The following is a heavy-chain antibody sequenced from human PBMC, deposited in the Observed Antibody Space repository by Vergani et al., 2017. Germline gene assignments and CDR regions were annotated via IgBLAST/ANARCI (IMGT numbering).Heavy chain of an antibody. V-gene: IGHV3-23*01. Sequence: EVQLLESGGGLVQPGGSLRLSCAASGFTFSSYAMSWVRQAPGKGLEWVSAISGSGGSTYYADSVKGRFTISRDNAKNSLYLQMNSLRAEDTAVYYCARRAVAGPYYYYGMDVWGQGTTVTVSS. CDR2: ISGSGGST. CDR3: ARRAVAGPYYYYGMDV. D-gene: IGHD6-19*01. CDR1: GFTFSSYA. J-gene: IGHJ6*02.